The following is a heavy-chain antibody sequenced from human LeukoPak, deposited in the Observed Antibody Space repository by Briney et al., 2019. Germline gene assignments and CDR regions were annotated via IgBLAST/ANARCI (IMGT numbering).Heavy chain of an antibody. Sequence: PSETLSLTCTVSGGSMSSYYWSWIRQPPGKGLEWIGYIYYSGSTNYNPSLKSRVTISVDTSKNQFSLKLSSVTAADTAVYYCARAGPGYSRVPHWFDPWGQGTLVTVSS. CDR3: ARAGPGYSRVPHWFDP. J-gene: IGHJ5*02. CDR2: IYYSGST. D-gene: IGHD6-13*01. V-gene: IGHV4-59*08. CDR1: GGSMSSYY.